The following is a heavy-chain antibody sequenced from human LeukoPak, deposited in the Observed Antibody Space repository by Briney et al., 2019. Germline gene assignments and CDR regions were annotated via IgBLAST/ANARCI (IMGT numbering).Heavy chain of an antibody. CDR2: ISGSGGST. V-gene: IGHV3-23*01. CDR3: AKVPQRSNTIFGVVIEYYFDY. D-gene: IGHD3-3*01. Sequence: PGGSLRLSCAASGFTFSSYAMSWVRQAPGKGLEWVSAISGSGGSTYYAGSVKGRFTISRDNSKNTLYLQMNSLRAEDTAVYYCAKVPQRSNTIFGVVIEYYFDYWGQGTLVTVSS. J-gene: IGHJ4*02. CDR1: GFTFSSYA.